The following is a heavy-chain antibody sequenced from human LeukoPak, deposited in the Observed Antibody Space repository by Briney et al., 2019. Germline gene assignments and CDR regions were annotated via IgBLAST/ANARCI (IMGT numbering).Heavy chain of an antibody. CDR1: GFTLSDHY. V-gene: IGHV3-72*01. Sequence: GGSLRLSCAVSGFTLSDHYMDWVRQAPGKVLEWVGRTRNKSSSYTTEYAASVKGRFTISRDDSKNSLYLQMNSLRTEDTTVSYCARDPRYSSSWYMVDYYYGMDVWGQGTTVTVSS. CDR3: ARDPRYSSSWYMVDYYYGMDV. CDR2: TRNKSSSYTT. J-gene: IGHJ6*02. D-gene: IGHD6-13*01.